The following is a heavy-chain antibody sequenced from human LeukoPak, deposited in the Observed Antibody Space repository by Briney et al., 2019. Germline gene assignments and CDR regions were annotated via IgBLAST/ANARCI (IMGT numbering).Heavy chain of an antibody. CDR1: GVSVNDYY. V-gene: IGHV4-34*01. D-gene: IGHD2-21*01. J-gene: IGHJ5*02. CDR3: ARIRCGRGQDRCYNH. Sequence: SETLSLTCAVSGVSVNDYYWSWLRQSPEKGLEWIGEVSPGGYTTYNPSLRSRVIISEDTSENQLSLNVTSVTAADTALYYCARIRCGRGQDRCYNHWAQGSLVTVSS. CDR2: VSPGGYT.